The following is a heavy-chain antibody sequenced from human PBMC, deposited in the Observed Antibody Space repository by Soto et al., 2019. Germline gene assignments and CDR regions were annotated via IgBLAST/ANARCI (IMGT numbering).Heavy chain of an antibody. Sequence: PSETLSLTCTVSGGSIRSYCWTWIRQPPGEGLEWIGCICNSGTTNYNPSLKSRVTISVDTSKNQFSLKLSSVTAADTAVYYCARASYCTNGVCYPPYYFDFSGQGILVTVSS. J-gene: IGHJ4*02. CDR2: ICNSGTT. D-gene: IGHD2-8*01. CDR1: GGSIRSYC. CDR3: ARASYCTNGVCYPPYYFDF. V-gene: IGHV4-59*01.